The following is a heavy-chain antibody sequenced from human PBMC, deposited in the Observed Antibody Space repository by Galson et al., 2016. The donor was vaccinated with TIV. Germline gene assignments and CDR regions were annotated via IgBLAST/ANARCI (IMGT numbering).Heavy chain of an antibody. CDR3: AREGRDGYNPYFGY. CDR1: GFTFSIYN. CDR2: ISNTSSLI. V-gene: IGHV3-48*01. Sequence: SLRLSCAASGFTFSIYNMNWVRQPPGKGLEWISYISNTSSLIYYADSVRGRFTISRDNAKNSLYLQMNSLRADDTAVYYCAREGRDGYNPYFGYWGQGTLVTVSS. D-gene: IGHD5-24*01. J-gene: IGHJ4*02.